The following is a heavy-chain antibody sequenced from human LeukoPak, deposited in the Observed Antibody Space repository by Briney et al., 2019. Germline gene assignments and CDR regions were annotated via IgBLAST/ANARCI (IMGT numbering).Heavy chain of an antibody. Sequence: GASVKVSCKASGYSFTSYGISWVRQAPGQGLEWMGWISAYNGNTNYAQKLQGRVTMTTDTSTSTAYMELRSLRSDDTAVYYCARDRGELHPLALDYWGQGTLVTVSS. D-gene: IGHD3-10*01. CDR2: ISAYNGNT. CDR3: ARDRGELHPLALDY. V-gene: IGHV1-18*01. J-gene: IGHJ4*02. CDR1: GYSFTSYG.